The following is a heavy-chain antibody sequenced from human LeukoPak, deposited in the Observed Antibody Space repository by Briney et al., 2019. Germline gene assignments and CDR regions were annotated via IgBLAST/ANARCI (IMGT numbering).Heavy chain of an antibody. CDR2: IKHDGSEKQDGSEK. Sequence: GRSLRLSCAASGFTFSSYGMHWVRQAPGKGLEWVANIKHDGSEKQDGSEKNYVDSAKGRFTISRDNAKNSLYLQMNSLRAEDTAVYYCARSGRGVDSFYFYMDVWGKGTTVTVSS. CDR1: GFTFSSYG. V-gene: IGHV3-7*01. J-gene: IGHJ6*03. CDR3: ARSGRGVDSFYFYMDV. D-gene: IGHD3-10*01.